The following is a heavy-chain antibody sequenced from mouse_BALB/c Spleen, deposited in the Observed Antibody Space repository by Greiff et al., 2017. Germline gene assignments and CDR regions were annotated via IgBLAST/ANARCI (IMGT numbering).Heavy chain of an antibody. CDR1: GFTFTDYY. CDR3: ARDNRYDY. D-gene: IGHD2-14*01. CDR2: IRNKANGYTT. J-gene: IGHJ2*01. V-gene: IGHV7-3*02. Sequence: EVKLMESGGGLVQPGGSLRLSCATSGFTFTDYYMSWVRQPPGKALEWLGFIRNKANGYTTEYSASVKGRFTISRDNSQSILYLQMNTLRAEDSATYYCARDNRYDYWGQGTTLTVSS.